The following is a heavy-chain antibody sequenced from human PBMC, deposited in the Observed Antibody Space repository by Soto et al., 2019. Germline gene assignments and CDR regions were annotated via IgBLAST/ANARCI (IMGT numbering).Heavy chain of an antibody. V-gene: IGHV3-48*02. D-gene: IGHD1-20*01. J-gene: IGHJ5*02. CDR1: GFTFSSYS. CDR2: ISSSSSTI. Sequence: GGSLRLSCAASGFTFSSYSMNWVRQAPGKGLEWVSYISSSSSTIYYADSVKGRFTISRDNAKNSLYLQMNSLRDEDTAVYYCAPDYNWSGEIWFDPWGQGTLVTVSS. CDR3: APDYNWSGEIWFDP.